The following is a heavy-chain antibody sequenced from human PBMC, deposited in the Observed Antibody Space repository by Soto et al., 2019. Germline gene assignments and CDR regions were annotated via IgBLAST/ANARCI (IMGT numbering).Heavy chain of an antibody. D-gene: IGHD6-19*01. J-gene: IGHJ4*02. V-gene: IGHV4-4*02. CDR3: ARSLGWYAVDY. Sequence: QVLLQESGPGLVQPSGTLSLSCVVSGVSIGSNYYWGWVRQPPRKGLEWLGDMSHIGSVNYNPPLKSRVTISMDKSQNQFSLKLDSMTAAEKAVYYCARSLGWYAVDYWGQGTLVIVSS. CDR1: GVSIGSNYY. CDR2: MSHIGSV.